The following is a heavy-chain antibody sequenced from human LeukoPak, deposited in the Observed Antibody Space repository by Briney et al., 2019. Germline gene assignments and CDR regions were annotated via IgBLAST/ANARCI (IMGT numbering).Heavy chain of an antibody. D-gene: IGHD1-7*01. CDR3: ARGGNWNYFGAPSRGP. Sequence: ASVKVSCKAYGYTFTSYYMHWVRQAPGQGLEWMGIINPSGGSTSYAQKFQGRVTMTRDTSTSTVYMELSSLRSEDTAVYYCARGGNWNYFGAPSRGPWGQGTLVTVSS. CDR2: INPSGGST. J-gene: IGHJ5*02. CDR1: GYTFTSYY. V-gene: IGHV1-46*03.